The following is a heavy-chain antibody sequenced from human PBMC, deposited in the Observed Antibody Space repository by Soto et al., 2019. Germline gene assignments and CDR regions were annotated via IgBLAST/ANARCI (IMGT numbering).Heavy chain of an antibody. Sequence: GASVKVSCKASGYTFTGYYMHWVRQAPGQGLEWMGWINPNSGGTNYAQKFQVWVTMTRDTSISTAYMELSRLRSDDTAVYYCARMGFCSGGSCYSHYYYYYGMDVWGQGTTVTVSS. CDR1: GYTFTGYY. D-gene: IGHD2-15*01. CDR2: INPNSGGT. V-gene: IGHV1-2*04. J-gene: IGHJ6*02. CDR3: ARMGFCSGGSCYSHYYYYYGMDV.